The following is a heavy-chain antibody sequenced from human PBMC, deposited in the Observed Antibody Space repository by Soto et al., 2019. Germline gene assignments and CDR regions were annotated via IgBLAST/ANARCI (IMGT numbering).Heavy chain of an antibody. CDR1: GDSVSSNTAS. Sequence: SQTLSLTCAISGDSVSSNTASWNWIRQYPSRGLEWLGRTYFRSKWYNDYAVSVKSRIIINPDTSNNQFSLQLNSVTPEDTAVYFCAKGDNLGPKTGYAFDPWGQGIMVTVSS. V-gene: IGHV6-1*01. CDR2: TYFRSKWYN. J-gene: IGHJ5*02. CDR3: AKGDNLGPKTGYAFDP. D-gene: IGHD5-12*01.